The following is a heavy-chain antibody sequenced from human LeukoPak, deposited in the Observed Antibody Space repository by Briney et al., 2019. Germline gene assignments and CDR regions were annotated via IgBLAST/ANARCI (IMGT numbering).Heavy chain of an antibody. CDR3: AKDKLDIVATITIGYFDY. J-gene: IGHJ4*02. CDR1: GYTFDDYA. V-gene: IGHV3-9*01. D-gene: IGHD5-12*01. CDR2: ISWYSGSI. Sequence: PGGSLRLFCAASGYTFDDYAMHGVRHAPGKALEWVSGISWYSGSIGYADSVKGRFTIPRDNAKNSLYLQMNSLRAEDTALYYCAKDKLDIVATITIGYFDYWGQGTLVTVSS.